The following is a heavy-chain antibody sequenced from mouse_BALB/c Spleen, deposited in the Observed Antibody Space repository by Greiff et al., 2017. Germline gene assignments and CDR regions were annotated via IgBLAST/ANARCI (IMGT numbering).Heavy chain of an antibody. CDR3: AREGDYGSSYAYYFDY. V-gene: IGHV5-12-2*01. CDR1: GFTFSSYT. J-gene: IGHJ2*01. Sequence: EVQLVESGGGLVQPGGSLKLSCAASGFTFSSYTMSWVRQTPEKRLEWVAYISNGGGSTYYPDTVKGRFTISRDNAKNTLYLQMSSLKSEDTAMYYCAREGDYGSSYAYYFDYWGQGTTLTVSS. CDR2: ISNGGGST. D-gene: IGHD1-1*01.